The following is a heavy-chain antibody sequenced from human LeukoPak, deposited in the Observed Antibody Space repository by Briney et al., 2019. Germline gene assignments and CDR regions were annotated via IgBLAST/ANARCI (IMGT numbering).Heavy chain of an antibody. J-gene: IGHJ4*02. D-gene: IGHD6-13*01. Sequence: SQTLSLTCTVSGGSISSGSYYWSWIRQPAGKGLEWIGRIYTSGSTNYNPSLKSRLTMSVDTSKNQFSLKLSSVTAADTAVYYCARETNIAAAGTDHWGQGTLVTVSS. CDR2: IYTSGST. V-gene: IGHV4-61*02. CDR3: ARETNIAAAGTDH. CDR1: GGSISSGSYY.